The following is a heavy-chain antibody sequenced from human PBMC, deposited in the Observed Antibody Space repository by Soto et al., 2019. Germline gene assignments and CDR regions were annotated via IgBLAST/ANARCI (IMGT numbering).Heavy chain of an antibody. J-gene: IGHJ4*02. Sequence: AGGSLRLSCAASGFTFSSYSMNWVRQAQGQGREWVSSISSSSSYIYYADSVKGRFTISRDNAKNSLYLQMNSLRAEDTAVYYCARAGDYSSSSFDYWGQGTLVTVSS. D-gene: IGHD6-6*01. V-gene: IGHV3-21*01. CDR1: GFTFSSYS. CDR2: ISSSSSYI. CDR3: ARAGDYSSSSFDY.